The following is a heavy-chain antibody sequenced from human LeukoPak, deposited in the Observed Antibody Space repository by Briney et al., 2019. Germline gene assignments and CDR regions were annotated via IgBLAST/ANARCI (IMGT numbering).Heavy chain of an antibody. Sequence: PSETLSLTCTVSGGSISSYYWSWIRQPPGKGLEWIGYIYYSGSTYYNPSLKSRVTISVDTSKNQFSLKLSSVTAADTAVYYCARERYSYGYVGYWGQGTLVTVSS. V-gene: IGHV4-59*12. D-gene: IGHD5-18*01. J-gene: IGHJ4*02. CDR1: GGSISSYY. CDR2: IYYSGST. CDR3: ARERYSYGYVGY.